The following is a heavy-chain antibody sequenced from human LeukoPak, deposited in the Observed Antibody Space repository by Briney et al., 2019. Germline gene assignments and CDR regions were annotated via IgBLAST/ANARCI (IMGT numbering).Heavy chain of an antibody. CDR3: ASQVGPNVEGNWFDP. D-gene: IGHD1-26*01. J-gene: IGHJ5*02. Sequence: ASVKVSCKASGGTFSSYAISWVRQAPGQGLEWMGGIIPIFGTANYAQKFQGRATITADESTSTAYMELSSLRSEDTAVYYCASQVGPNVEGNWFDPWGQGTLVTVSS. CDR2: IIPIFGTA. V-gene: IGHV1-69*13. CDR1: GGTFSSYA.